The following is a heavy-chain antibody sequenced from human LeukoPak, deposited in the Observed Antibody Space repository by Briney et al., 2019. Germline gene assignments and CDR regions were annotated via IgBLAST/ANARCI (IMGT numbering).Heavy chain of an antibody. CDR3: ARGLRYSSSWYNFDY. CDR1: GFTFSSYE. CDR2: INSSGSTI. D-gene: IGHD6-13*01. J-gene: IGHJ4*02. V-gene: IGHV3-48*03. Sequence: GGPLRLSCAASGFTFSSYEMNWVRQAPGKGLEWVSYINSSGSTIYYADSVKGRFTISRDNAKNSLYLQMNSLRDEDTAVYYCARGLRYSSSWYNFDYWGQGTLVTVSS.